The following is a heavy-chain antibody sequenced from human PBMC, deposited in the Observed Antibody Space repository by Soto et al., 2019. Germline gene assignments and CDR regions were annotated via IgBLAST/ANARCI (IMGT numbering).Heavy chain of an antibody. V-gene: IGHV3-9*01. Sequence: DVQLVESGGGLVQPGRSLRLSCAASGFTFDDYAMHWVRQAPGKGLEWVSGISWNSGSIGYADSVKGRFTISRDNAKNSLYLQMNSLRAEDTALYYCAKESLGGGGFDYWGQGTLVTVSS. CDR1: GFTFDDYA. J-gene: IGHJ4*02. CDR3: AKESLGGGGFDY. CDR2: ISWNSGSI. D-gene: IGHD3-16*01.